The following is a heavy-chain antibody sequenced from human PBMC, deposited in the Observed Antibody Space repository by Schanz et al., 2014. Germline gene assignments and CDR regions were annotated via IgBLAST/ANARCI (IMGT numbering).Heavy chain of an antibody. D-gene: IGHD1-1*01. CDR3: ARDHVATTDYDYFFYYLDV. Sequence: QVQLVQSGDEVKKPGASVKVSCKTSGYTFSDYGITWVRQAPGQGLEWMGWISAYNGNTNYAQKLQGRVTMTTDTSTSTAYMELRSLISDDTAVYYCARDHVATTDYDYFFYYLDVWATGITVIVSS. CDR1: GYTFSDYG. CDR2: ISAYNGNT. V-gene: IGHV1-18*01. J-gene: IGHJ6*03.